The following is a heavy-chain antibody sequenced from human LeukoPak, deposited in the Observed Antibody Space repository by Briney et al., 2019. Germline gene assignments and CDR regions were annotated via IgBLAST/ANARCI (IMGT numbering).Heavy chain of an antibody. D-gene: IGHD4-23*01. V-gene: IGHV1-18*01. CDR1: GYTFTSYG. CDR2: ISAYNGNT. J-gene: IGHJ4*02. Sequence: ASVKVSCKASGYTFTSYGVSWVRQAPGQGLEWMGWISAYNGNTNYAQKLQGRVTMTWDTSTSTVYMELSSLRSEDTAVYYCARTKTVTQYYFDYWGQGTLVTVSS. CDR3: ARTKTVTQYYFDY.